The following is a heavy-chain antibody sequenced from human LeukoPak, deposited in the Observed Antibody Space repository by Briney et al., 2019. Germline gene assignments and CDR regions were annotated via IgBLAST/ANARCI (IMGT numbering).Heavy chain of an antibody. Sequence: PGGSLRLSCAASGFTFSSYAMNWVRQAPGKGLEWVSFISGSGGSTNYADSVKGRFTISRDRSKTTLFLQMNSLRAEDTAVYNFAKLRVVTARLRGAFDIWGQGTMVTVSS. D-gene: IGHD2-21*02. CDR1: GFTFSSYA. CDR2: ISGSGGST. J-gene: IGHJ3*02. CDR3: AKLRVVTARLRGAFDI. V-gene: IGHV3-23*01.